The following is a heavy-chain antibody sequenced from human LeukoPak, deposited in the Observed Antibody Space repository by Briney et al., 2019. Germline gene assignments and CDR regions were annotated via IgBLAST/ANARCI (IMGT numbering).Heavy chain of an antibody. CDR1: GYTFTSYG. Sequence: EASVKVSCKASGYTFTSYGISWVRQAPGQGLEWMGWISAYNGNTNYAQKLQGRVTMTTDTSTSTAYMELRSLRSDDTAVYYCARDDVVVVAAGNWFDPWGQGTLVTVSS. V-gene: IGHV1-18*01. D-gene: IGHD2-15*01. CDR2: ISAYNGNT. CDR3: ARDDVVVVAAGNWFDP. J-gene: IGHJ5*02.